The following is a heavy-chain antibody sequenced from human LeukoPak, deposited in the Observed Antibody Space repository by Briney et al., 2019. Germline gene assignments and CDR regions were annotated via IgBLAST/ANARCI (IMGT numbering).Heavy chain of an antibody. V-gene: IGHV1-2*02. CDR1: GYTFTGYY. CDR2: INTKSSAT. D-gene: IGHD3-10*01. J-gene: IGHJ4*02. Sequence: ASVKVSCKASGYTFTGYYMHWVRQAPGQGLEWMGWINTKSSATNYAQKFQGRVTMTRDTSISTAYMELRRVRSDDTALYYCARSRRWGRFGELFETYVDYWGQGTLVTVSS. CDR3: ARSRRWGRFGELFETYVDY.